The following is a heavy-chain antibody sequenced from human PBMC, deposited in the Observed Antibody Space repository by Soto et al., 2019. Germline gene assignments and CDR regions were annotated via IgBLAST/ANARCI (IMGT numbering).Heavy chain of an antibody. V-gene: IGHV3-23*01. CDR2: ISGSGGST. J-gene: IGHJ4*02. CDR1: GFTFSSYA. D-gene: IGHD3-9*01. CDR3: RGGGGWRDILTDGSFDY. Sequence: GGSLRLSCAASGFTFSSYAMSWVRQAPGKGLEWVSAISGSGGSTYYADSVKGRFTISRDNSKNTLYLQMNSLRAEDTAVYYYRGGGGWRDILTDGSFDYWGQGTLVTVSS.